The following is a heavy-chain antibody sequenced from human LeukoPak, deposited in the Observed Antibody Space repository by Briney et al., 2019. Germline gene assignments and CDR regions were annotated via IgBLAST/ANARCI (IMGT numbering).Heavy chain of an antibody. D-gene: IGHD4-17*01. V-gene: IGHV3-48*03. Sequence: GGSLRLSCAASGFTFSSYEMNWVRQAPGKGLEWDSYISSSGSTIYYADSVKGRFTISRDNAKNSLYLQMNSLRAEDTAVYYCARGPHYEYYYYYGMDVWGQGTTVTVSS. CDR1: GFTFSSYE. CDR3: ARGPHYEYYYYYGMDV. J-gene: IGHJ6*02. CDR2: ISSSGSTI.